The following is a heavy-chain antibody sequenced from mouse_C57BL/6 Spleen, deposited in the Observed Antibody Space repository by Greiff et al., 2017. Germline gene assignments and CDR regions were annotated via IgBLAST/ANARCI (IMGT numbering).Heavy chain of an antibody. Sequence: VQLQQSGPELVKPGASVKIPCKASGYTFTDYNMDWVKQSHGKSLEWIGDINPDNSGTIYNQKFKGKATVTVDKSASTAYMELRSLTSEDTAVYYCASNGLIYVGYYFACWGTGTLVTVSA. D-gene: IGHD2-3*01. V-gene: IGHV1-18*01. CDR2: INPDNSGT. CDR1: GYTFTDYN. J-gene: IGHJ3*01. CDR3: ASNGLIYVGYYFAC.